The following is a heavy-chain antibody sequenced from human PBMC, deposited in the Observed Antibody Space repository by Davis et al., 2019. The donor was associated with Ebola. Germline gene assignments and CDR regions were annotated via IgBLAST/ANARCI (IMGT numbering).Heavy chain of an antibody. CDR2: IKQDGSEK. D-gene: IGHD3-16*01. Sequence: PAGSLTLSCAASGFTFSSYWMSWVRQAPGKGLEWVANIKQDGSEKYYVDSVKGRFTISRDKAKNSLYLQMNSLRAEDTAVYYCARSWAYNWFDPWGQGTLVTVSS. CDR1: GFTFSSYW. V-gene: IGHV3-7*03. CDR3: ARSWAYNWFDP. J-gene: IGHJ5*02.